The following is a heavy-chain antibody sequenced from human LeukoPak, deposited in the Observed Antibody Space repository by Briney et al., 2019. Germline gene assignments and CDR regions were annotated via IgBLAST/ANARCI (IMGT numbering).Heavy chain of an antibody. CDR3: AADLRFLEWLLPGIPPAFDI. CDR1: GYTFTGYY. CDR2: INPNSGGT. V-gene: IGHV1-2*02. J-gene: IGHJ3*02. Sequence: ASVKVSCKASGYTFTGYYMHWVRQAPGQGLEWMGWINPNSGGTNYAQKFQGRVTMTRDTSISTAYMELSRLRSDDTAVYYCAADLRFLEWLLPGIPPAFDIWGQGTMVTVSS. D-gene: IGHD3-3*01.